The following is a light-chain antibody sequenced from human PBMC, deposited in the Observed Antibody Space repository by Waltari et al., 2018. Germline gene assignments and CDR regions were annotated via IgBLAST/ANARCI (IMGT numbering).Light chain of an antibody. CDR1: QSVLYSSNNKNY. CDR2: WAS. Sequence: DIVMTQSPDSLAVSLGERATINCKSSQSVLYSSNNKNYLAWYQQKPGQPPKLLIYWASTGESGVPDRFSGSGSGTDFTLTISSLQAEDVAVYYCQQYYSTPRTFGQGTKVGIK. CDR3: QQYYSTPRT. V-gene: IGKV4-1*01. J-gene: IGKJ1*01.